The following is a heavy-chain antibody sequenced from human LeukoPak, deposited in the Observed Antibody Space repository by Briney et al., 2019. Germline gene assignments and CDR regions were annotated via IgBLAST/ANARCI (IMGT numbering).Heavy chain of an antibody. CDR3: VVTTVTTYFHY. Sequence: PSQTLSLTCTVSGGSISSGGYYWSWIRQHPGKGLEWIGYIYYSGSTYYNPSLKSRVTISVDTSKNQFSLKLSSVTAADTAVYYCVVTTVTTYFHYWGQGTLVTVSS. CDR1: GGSISSGGYY. V-gene: IGHV4-31*03. J-gene: IGHJ4*02. CDR2: IYYSGST. D-gene: IGHD4-17*01.